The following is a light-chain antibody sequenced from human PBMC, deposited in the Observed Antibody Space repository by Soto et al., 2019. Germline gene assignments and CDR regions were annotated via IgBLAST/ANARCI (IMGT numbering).Light chain of an antibody. J-gene: IGKJ2*01. CDR2: IAS. CDR3: QQSYSTPYT. V-gene: IGKV1-39*01. CDR1: QSISNY. Sequence: DIHMTQSPSSLSASVGDRVTITSRASQSISNYLNWYQQKPGKAPNLLIYIASNLHSGVPSRFSGSGSGTDFTLTISSLQPEDFATYYCQQSYSTPYTFGQGTKLDI.